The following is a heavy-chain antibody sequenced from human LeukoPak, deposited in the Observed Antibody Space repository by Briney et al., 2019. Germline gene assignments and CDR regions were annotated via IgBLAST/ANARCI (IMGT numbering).Heavy chain of an antibody. J-gene: IGHJ4*02. V-gene: IGHV3-9*01. CDR2: ISWNSGSI. CDR1: GFTFDDYA. CDR3: AKASYGDYAGYFDY. D-gene: IGHD4-17*01. Sequence: GRSLRLSCAASGFTFDDYAMHWVRQAPGKGLEWVSGISWNSGSIGYADSVKGRFTISRDNAKNSLYLQMNSLRAEDTALYYCAKASYGDYAGYFDYWGQGTLATVSS.